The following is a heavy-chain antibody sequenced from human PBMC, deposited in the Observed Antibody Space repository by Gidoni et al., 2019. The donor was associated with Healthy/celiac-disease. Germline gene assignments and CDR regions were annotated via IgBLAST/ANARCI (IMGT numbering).Heavy chain of an antibody. J-gene: IGHJ4*02. CDR3: AKEGSYGSGSYFDY. CDR1: GFSFRSYA. Sequence: EVQLLESGGGLVQPVGSLRLSCAASGFSFRSYAMSWVRQAPGKGLEWVSASSGSGGSTYYADSVKGRFTISRDNSKNTLYLQMNSLRAEDTAVYYCAKEGSYGSGSYFDYWGQGTLVTVSS. D-gene: IGHD3-10*01. V-gene: IGHV3-23*01. CDR2: SSGSGGST.